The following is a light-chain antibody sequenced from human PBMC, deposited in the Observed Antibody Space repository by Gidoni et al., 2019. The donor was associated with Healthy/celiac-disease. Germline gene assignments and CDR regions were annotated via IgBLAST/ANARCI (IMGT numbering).Light chain of an antibody. CDR3: QQSYSTPPYT. CDR1: QSIRSY. J-gene: IGKJ2*01. Sequence: DIQMTPSPSSLSASVGDRVTITCRASQSIRSYLNWYQQKPGKAPKRLIYAASSWQSGVPSRFSGSGSGTDFTLTISRLQPEDVATYYCQQSYSTPPYTFGQGTKLEIK. V-gene: IGKV1-39*01. CDR2: AAS.